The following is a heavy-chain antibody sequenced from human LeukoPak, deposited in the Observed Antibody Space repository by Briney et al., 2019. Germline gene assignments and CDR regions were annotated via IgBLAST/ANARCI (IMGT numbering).Heavy chain of an antibody. Sequence: PGGTLRLSCAVSGVTLSNYGMSWVRQAPGKGLEWVGDINDSGGRKNYAASMKGGFTISRANPKNTLYLQFNSMRPEETAVYFCAKRGVVIRVILVGFHKEAYYFDSWGQGALVTVSS. CDR2: INDSGGRK. V-gene: IGHV3-23*01. D-gene: IGHD3-22*01. CDR3: AKRGVVIRVILVGFHKEAYYFDS. CDR1: GVTLSNYG. J-gene: IGHJ4*02.